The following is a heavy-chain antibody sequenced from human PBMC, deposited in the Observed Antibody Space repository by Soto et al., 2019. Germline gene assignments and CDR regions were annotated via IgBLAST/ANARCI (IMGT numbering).Heavy chain of an antibody. CDR2: IKQDGSEK. Sequence: EVQLVESGGGLVQPGGSLRLSCAASGFTFSSYWMTWVRQAPGKGLEWVANIKQDGSEKYYVDSVKGRFTISRDNAKNSLYLQMNSLRAEDTAVYYCARDRLAYCGGNCYAYFDCWGQGTLVTVSS. V-gene: IGHV3-7*01. CDR3: ARDRLAYCGGNCYAYFDC. D-gene: IGHD2-21*01. CDR1: GFTFSSYW. J-gene: IGHJ4*02.